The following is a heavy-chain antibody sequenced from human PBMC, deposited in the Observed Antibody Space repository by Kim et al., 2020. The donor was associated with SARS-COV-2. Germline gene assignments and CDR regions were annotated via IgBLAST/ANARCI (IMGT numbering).Heavy chain of an antibody. Sequence: GGSLRLSCAASGFTFSSYGMHWVRQAPGKGLEWVAVISYDGSNKYYADSVKGRFTISRDNSKNTLYLQMNSLRAEDTAVYYCAIDQQGIAAAGIVYWGQG. CDR1: GFTFSSYG. CDR3: AIDQQGIAAAGIVY. D-gene: IGHD6-13*01. J-gene: IGHJ4*02. CDR2: ISYDGSNK. V-gene: IGHV3-33*05.